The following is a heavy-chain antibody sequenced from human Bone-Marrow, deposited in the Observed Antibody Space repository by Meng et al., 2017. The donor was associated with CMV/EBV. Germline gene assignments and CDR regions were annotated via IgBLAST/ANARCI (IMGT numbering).Heavy chain of an antibody. J-gene: IGHJ6*02. CDR1: GFTFSSYE. CDR2: ISSSGSTI. Sequence: GGSLRLSCAASGFTFSSYEMNWVRQAPGKGLEWVSYISSSGSTIYYADSVKGRFTISRDNAKNSLYLQMNSLRAEDTAVYYCARVRLMWGMDVWGQGTTVTVSS. CDR3: ARVRLMWGMDV. V-gene: IGHV3-48*03. D-gene: IGHD2-8*01.